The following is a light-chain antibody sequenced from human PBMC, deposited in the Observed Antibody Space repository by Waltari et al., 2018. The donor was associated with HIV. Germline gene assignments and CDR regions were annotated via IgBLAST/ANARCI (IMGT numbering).Light chain of an antibody. Sequence: QPASVSGSPGQSIVLPCTGSSSDIGYYDYVSWYQQYPGQAPKALIYEVTSRPSGTSSRFSGSKSATTAFLAISKLQTDDEADYFCSSYTRRGTVVFGGGTRLTVL. CDR1: SSDIGYYDY. CDR3: SSYTRRGTVV. J-gene: IGLJ2*01. CDR2: EVT. V-gene: IGLV2-14*01.